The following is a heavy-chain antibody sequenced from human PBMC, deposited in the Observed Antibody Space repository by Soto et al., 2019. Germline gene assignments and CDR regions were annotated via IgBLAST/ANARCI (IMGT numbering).Heavy chain of an antibody. D-gene: IGHD3-22*01. Sequence: SETLSLTCAVYGGSFSGYYWSWIRQPPGKGLEWIGEINHSGSTNYNPSLKSRVTISLDTSKNQFSQKLRSVTAADTAVYYCARVYYDSSGYNWFDPWGQGTLVTVSS. CDR2: INHSGST. CDR1: GGSFSGYY. CDR3: ARVYYDSSGYNWFDP. V-gene: IGHV4-34*01. J-gene: IGHJ5*02.